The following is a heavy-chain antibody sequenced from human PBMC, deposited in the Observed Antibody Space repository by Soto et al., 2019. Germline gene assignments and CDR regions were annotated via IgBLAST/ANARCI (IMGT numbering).Heavy chain of an antibody. CDR2: IYYSGST. Sequence: LSLTCTVSGGSISSGGYYWSWIRQHPGKGLEWIGYIYYSGSTYYNPSLKSRVTISVDTSKNQFSLKLSSVTAADTAVYYCARKFDTASGYEPYYYYGMDVWGQGTTVTVSS. V-gene: IGHV4-31*03. D-gene: IGHD5-12*01. CDR3: ARKFDTASGYEPYYYYGMDV. CDR1: GGSISSGGYY. J-gene: IGHJ6*02.